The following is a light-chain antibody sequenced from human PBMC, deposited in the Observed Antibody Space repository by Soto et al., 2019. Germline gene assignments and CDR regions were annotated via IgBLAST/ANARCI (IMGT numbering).Light chain of an antibody. CDR2: DVS. V-gene: IGLV2-11*01. CDR3: CSYTNTAYV. Sequence: QSALTQPRSVSGSPGQSVTISCTGTSIDVGAYNYVSWYQQHPAKAPNLMIYDVSKRPSGVPDRFSGSKSGNTASLTISGLQAEDEGDYYCCSYTNTAYVFGTGTTVTVL. J-gene: IGLJ1*01. CDR1: SIDVGAYNY.